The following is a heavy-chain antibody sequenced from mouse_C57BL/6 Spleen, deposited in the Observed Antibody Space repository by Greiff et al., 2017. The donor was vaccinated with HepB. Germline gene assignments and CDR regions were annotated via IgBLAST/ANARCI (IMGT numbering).Heavy chain of an antibody. J-gene: IGHJ3*01. D-gene: IGHD2-4*01. CDR3: ARGSYYDYDSFAY. CDR1: GYTFTTYP. CDR2: FHPYNDDT. V-gene: IGHV1-47*01. Sequence: QVQLKQSGAELVKPGASVKMSCKASGYTFTTYPIEWMKQNHGKSLEWIGNFHPYNDDTKYNEKFKGKATLTVEKSSSTVYLELSRLTSDDSAVYYCARGSYYDYDSFAYWGQGTLVTVSA.